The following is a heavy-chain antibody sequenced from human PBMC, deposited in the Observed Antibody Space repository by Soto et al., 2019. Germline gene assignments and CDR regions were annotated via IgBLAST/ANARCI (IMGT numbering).Heavy chain of an antibody. Sequence: QVQLQESGPGLVKPSQTLSLTCTVCGGSISSGNYYWSWIRQPPGKGLEWIGFISYSGSTYYSTSLKSRVTISVDTSKSQFSLNLSFVTAADTSVYYCATMGTPATGLYFFDYWGQGSLVTVSS. D-gene: IGHD2-15*01. CDR1: GGSISSGNYY. CDR2: ISYSGST. J-gene: IGHJ4*02. V-gene: IGHV4-30-4*01. CDR3: ATMGTPATGLYFFDY.